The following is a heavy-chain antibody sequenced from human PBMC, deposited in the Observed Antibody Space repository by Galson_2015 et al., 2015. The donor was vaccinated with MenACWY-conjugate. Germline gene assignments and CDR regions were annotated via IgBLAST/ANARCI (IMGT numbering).Heavy chain of an antibody. CDR1: AGSISSSTYY. D-gene: IGHD3-10*01. CDR2: IYGSGST. Sequence: SETLSLTCNVSAGSISSSTYYWGWIRQSPGKGLEWIGTIYGSGSTYYNPPLKSRVTISVDTSRNQFSLKLSSVTAADTAVYYCARQGPSGRAFDIWGQGTMVTVSS. V-gene: IGHV4-39*01. CDR3: ARQGPSGRAFDI. J-gene: IGHJ3*02.